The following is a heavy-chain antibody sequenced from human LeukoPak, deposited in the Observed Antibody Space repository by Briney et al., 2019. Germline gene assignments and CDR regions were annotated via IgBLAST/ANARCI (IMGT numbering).Heavy chain of an antibody. Sequence: GGSLRLSCAASGFTFDDYDMSWVRQAPGKGLEWVSNINWNAGNAGYADSVKGRFTISRDISKNTVYLQMNSLRVEDTAVYYCAKDFYWAFDYWGQGTLVTVSS. CDR2: INWNAGNA. CDR1: GFTFDDYD. D-gene: IGHD2-8*02. V-gene: IGHV3-20*04. J-gene: IGHJ4*02. CDR3: AKDFYWAFDY.